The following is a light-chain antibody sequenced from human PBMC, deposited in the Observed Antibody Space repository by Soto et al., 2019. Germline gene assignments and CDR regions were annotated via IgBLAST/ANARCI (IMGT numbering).Light chain of an antibody. CDR3: QTWGTGNVV. CDR2: LNSDGSH. V-gene: IGLV4-69*01. Sequence: QPVLTQSPSASASLGASVKLTCTLSSGHSSYAIAWHQQQPEKGPRYLMKLNSDGSHSKGDGIPDRFSGSSSGAERYLAISSLQSEDEADYYCQTWGTGNVVFGGGTK. CDR1: SGHSSYA. J-gene: IGLJ2*01.